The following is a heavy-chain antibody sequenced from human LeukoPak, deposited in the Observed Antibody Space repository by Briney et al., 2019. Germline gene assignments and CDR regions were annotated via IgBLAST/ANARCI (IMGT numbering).Heavy chain of an antibody. CDR3: ARVVDSTRAFHV. Sequence: GGSLTLSCAASGFTLSNNFMSWVRQAPAQGLEWVSLISGGGGTYYASSVKGRFPISRGNSENSLYLQMNSLRPEDTAAYYCARVVDSTRAFHVWGQGTLVTVSS. CDR2: ISGGGGT. J-gene: IGHJ3*01. D-gene: IGHD2-21*01. V-gene: IGHV3-66*01. CDR1: GFTLSNNF.